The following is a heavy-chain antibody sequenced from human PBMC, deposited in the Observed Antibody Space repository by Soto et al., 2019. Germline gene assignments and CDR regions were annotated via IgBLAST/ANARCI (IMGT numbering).Heavy chain of an antibody. V-gene: IGHV4-59*07. Sequence: QVQLLESGPGLVKTSDTLSLTCTVSGDSITSRYWSWIRQSPGKGLEWIGYVYDTGDNYNPSLMRRATTSLDTAKNLFSLRLRSVTAADTAVYYCAGGDHWRLVDFWGRGHLVTVS. CDR3: AGGDHWRLVDF. J-gene: IGHJ4*02. CDR1: GDSITSRY. D-gene: IGHD3-16*01. CDR2: VYDTGD.